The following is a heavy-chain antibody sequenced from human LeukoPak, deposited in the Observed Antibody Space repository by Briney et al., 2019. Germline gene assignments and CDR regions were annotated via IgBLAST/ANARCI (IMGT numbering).Heavy chain of an antibody. D-gene: IGHD5-18*01. CDR3: ARQWIQNYYFDY. CDR2: INPSGGST. CDR1: GYTFTSYY. J-gene: IGHJ4*02. V-gene: IGHV1-46*01. Sequence: ASVKVSCKASGYTFTSYYMHWVRQAPGQGLEWMGIINPSGGSTSYAQKFQGRVTMTRDMSTSTVYMELSSLRSEDTAVYYCARQWIQNYYFDYWGQGTLVTVSS.